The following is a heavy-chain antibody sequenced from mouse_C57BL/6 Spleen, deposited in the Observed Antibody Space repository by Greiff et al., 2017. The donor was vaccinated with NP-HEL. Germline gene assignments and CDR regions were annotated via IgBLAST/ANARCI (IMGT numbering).Heavy chain of an antibody. CDR2: IRNKANNHAT. Sequence: EVKVEESGGGLVQPGGSMKLSCAASGFTFSDAWMDWVRQSPEKGLEWVAEIRNKANNHATYYAESVKGRFTISRDDSKSSVYLQMNSLRAEDTGIYYCTRYYYGSSLAYWGQGTLVTVSA. V-gene: IGHV6-6*01. CDR1: GFTFSDAW. J-gene: IGHJ3*01. CDR3: TRYYYGSSLAY. D-gene: IGHD1-1*01.